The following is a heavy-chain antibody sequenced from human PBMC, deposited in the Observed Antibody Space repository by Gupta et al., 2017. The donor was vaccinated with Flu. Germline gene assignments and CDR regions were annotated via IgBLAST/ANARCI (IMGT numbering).Heavy chain of an antibody. Sequence: EVQLLESGGGLVQPGGSLRLSCAASGFTFSSYAMSWVRQAPGKGLEWVSAISGSSSSTYYADSVKGRFTISRDNSKNTLYLQMNSLRAEDTAVYYCAKNYGKIGSSWYFILDYWGQGTLVTVSS. J-gene: IGHJ4*02. CDR3: AKNYGKIGSSWYFILDY. CDR1: GFTFSSYA. CDR2: ISGSSSST. D-gene: IGHD6-13*01. V-gene: IGHV3-23*01.